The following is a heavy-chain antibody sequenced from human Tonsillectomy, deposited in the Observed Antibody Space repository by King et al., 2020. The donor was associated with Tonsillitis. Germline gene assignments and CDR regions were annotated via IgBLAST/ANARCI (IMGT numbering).Heavy chain of an antibody. CDR3: ANAGETGDLGYYYGMDV. D-gene: IGHD7-27*01. V-gene: IGHV3-30*18. CDR2: ISYDGSNK. J-gene: IGHJ6*02. CDR1: GFTFSSYG. Sequence: VQLVESGGGVVQPGRSLRLSCAASGFTFSSYGMHWVRQAPGKGLEWVAVISYDGSNKYYADSVKGRFTISSENSKNTLYLQMNSLRAEDTAVYYCANAGETGDLGYYYGMDVWGQGTTVTVSS.